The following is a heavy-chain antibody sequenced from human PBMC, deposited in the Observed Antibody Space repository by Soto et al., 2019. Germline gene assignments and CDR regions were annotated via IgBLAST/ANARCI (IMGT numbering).Heavy chain of an antibody. D-gene: IGHD1-1*01. CDR3: ARVERGTATTVVDAFDI. CDR1: GGFVSSGSYY. J-gene: IGHJ3*02. V-gene: IGHV4-34*01. Sequence: QVQLQQWGAGLLKPSETLSLTCAVYGGFVSSGSYYWSWIRQPPGKGLEWIGEMSHSGGTHFNPSLKSRGTISVDTSKNKFSLKMSSVTAADTALHYCARVERGTATTVVDAFDIWGPGTMVTVSS. CDR2: MSHSGGT.